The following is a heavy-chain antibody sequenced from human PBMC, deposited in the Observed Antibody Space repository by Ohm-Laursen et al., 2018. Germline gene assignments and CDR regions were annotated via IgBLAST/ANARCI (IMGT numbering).Heavy chain of an antibody. J-gene: IGHJ4*02. CDR2: IYSGGDT. V-gene: IGHV3-66*01. CDR3: AQRHLLTGCFSR. Sequence: SLRLSCSASGFTVYNNYMTWVRQAPGKGLEWVSLIYSGGDTRYADSVKGRFTISRDSSKNTLYLQMNSLKTEDTAVYYCAQRHLLTGCFSRWGQGTLVTVSS. CDR1: GFTVYNNY. D-gene: IGHD3-9*01.